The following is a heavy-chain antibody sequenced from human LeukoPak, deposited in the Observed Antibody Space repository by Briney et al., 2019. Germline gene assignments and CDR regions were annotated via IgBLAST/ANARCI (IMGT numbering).Heavy chain of an antibody. J-gene: IGHJ4*02. V-gene: IGHV3-73*01. CDR2: IKSKANSYAT. CDR3: SWFGVIGYY. CDR1: GFPFIGSD. Sequence: GGARLLSCVATGFPFIGSDMDGVRQGSGKGLEGGGRIKSKANSYATAYAASVKGTFTISTDNSNNTAYLQMNSLKTEDSAVYYCSWFGVIGYYWGQGTLVTVSS. D-gene: IGHD3-10*01.